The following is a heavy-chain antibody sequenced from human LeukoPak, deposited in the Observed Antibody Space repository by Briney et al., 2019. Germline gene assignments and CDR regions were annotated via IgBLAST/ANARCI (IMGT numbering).Heavy chain of an antibody. J-gene: IGHJ4*02. CDR1: GFTFSSYA. CDR2: ISGSDGMP. D-gene: IGHD4/OR15-4a*01. V-gene: IGHV3-23*01. Sequence: PGGSLRLSCAASGFTFSSYAMSWVCQAPGKGLEWVSTISGSDGMPYYADSVQGRFTISRDNSKNTLYLQMNNLRAEDTAVYYCAKDPSANDYFDYWGQGTLVTVSS. CDR3: AKDPSANDYFDY.